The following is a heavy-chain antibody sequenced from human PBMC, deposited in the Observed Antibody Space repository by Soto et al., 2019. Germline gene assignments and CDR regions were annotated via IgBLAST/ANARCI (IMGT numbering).Heavy chain of an antibody. Sequence: PGGSLRLSCAASGFTFSSYAMNWVRQAPGKGLEWVSAISGSGGSTYYADSVKGRFTISRDNSKNTLYLQMNSLRAEDTAVYYCAKAYGDYPYYYYYYMDVWGKGTTVTVSS. D-gene: IGHD4-17*01. CDR3: AKAYGDYPYYYYYYMDV. J-gene: IGHJ6*03. V-gene: IGHV3-23*01. CDR2: ISGSGGST. CDR1: GFTFSSYA.